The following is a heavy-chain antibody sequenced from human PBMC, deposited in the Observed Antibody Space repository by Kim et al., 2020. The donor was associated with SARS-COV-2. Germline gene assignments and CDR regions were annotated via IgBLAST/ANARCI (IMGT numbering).Heavy chain of an antibody. CDR2: INHSGST. J-gene: IGHJ3*02. CDR1: GGSFSGYY. D-gene: IGHD6-19*01. CDR3: ARGRPTRDVAGVPAFDI. Sequence: SETLSLTCAVYGGSFSGYYWSWIRQPPGKGLEWIGEINHSGSTNYNPSLKSRVTISVDTSKNQFSLKLSSVTAADTAVYYCARGRPTRDVAGVPAFDIWGQGTMVTVSS. V-gene: IGHV4-34*01.